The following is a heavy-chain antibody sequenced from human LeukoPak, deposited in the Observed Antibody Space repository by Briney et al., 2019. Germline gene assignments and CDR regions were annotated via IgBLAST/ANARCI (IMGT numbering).Heavy chain of an antibody. J-gene: IGHJ4*02. V-gene: IGHV4-30-2*01. CDR2: IYHSGST. Sequence: PSETLSLTCAVSGGSISSGGYSWSWIRQPPGKGLEWIGYIYHSGSTYYNPSLKSRVTISVDRSKNQFSLKLGSVTAADTAVYYCARATGGHFDYWGQGTLVTVSS. CDR1: GGSISSGGYS. D-gene: IGHD3-10*01. CDR3: ARATGGHFDY.